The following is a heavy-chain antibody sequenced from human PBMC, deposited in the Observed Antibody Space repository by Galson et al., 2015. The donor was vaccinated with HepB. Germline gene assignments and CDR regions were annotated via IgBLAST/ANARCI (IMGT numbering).Heavy chain of an antibody. D-gene: IGHD6-19*01. CDR3: AKGSGSSGWQYYFDY. V-gene: IGHV3-23*01. Sequence: SPRLSCADSGFTFSKYAMTWVRQAPGKGLEWVSAISGSGGSTYYADYVKGRFTISRDNSKNMLYLQMNSLRAEDTAVYYCAKGSGSSGWQYYFDYWGQGTLVTVSS. CDR1: GFTFSKYA. J-gene: IGHJ4*02. CDR2: ISGSGGST.